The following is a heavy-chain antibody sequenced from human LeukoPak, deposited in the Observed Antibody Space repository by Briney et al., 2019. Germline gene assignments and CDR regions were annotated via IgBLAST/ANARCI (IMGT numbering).Heavy chain of an antibody. D-gene: IGHD3-9*01. Sequence: PGGSLRLSCAASGFTFSSYAMSWVRQAPGKGLEWVSAISGSGGSTYYADSVKGRFTISRDNSKNTLYLQMNSLRAEDTAVYYCAKDGLYDILTAVDPWGQGTLVTVSS. J-gene: IGHJ5*02. CDR2: ISGSGGST. CDR1: GFTFSSYA. CDR3: AKDGLYDILTAVDP. V-gene: IGHV3-23*01.